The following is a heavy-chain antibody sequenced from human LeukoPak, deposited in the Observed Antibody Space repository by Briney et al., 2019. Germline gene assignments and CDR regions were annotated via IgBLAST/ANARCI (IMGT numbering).Heavy chain of an antibody. Sequence: GGSPRLSCAASGFNFNIYAMSWVRQAPGKGLEWVSSITSRDGGTFYADSVKGRFTISRDNSKNTLYLQMNSLRADDTAIYYCARDRPNYYGGDGHYYRRDGDYWGQGTLVTVSS. CDR2: ITSRDGGT. CDR3: ARDRPNYYGGDGHYYRRDGDY. D-gene: IGHD3-22*01. J-gene: IGHJ4*02. CDR1: GFNFNIYA. V-gene: IGHV3-23*01.